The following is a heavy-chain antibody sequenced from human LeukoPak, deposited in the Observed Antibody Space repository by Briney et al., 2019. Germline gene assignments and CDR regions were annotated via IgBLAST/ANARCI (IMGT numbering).Heavy chain of an antibody. D-gene: IGHD2-8*01. Sequence: ASVKVSCKASGYTFTSYYMHWVRQAPGQGLEWMGIINPSGGSTSYAQKFQGRVTMTRDTSASTVYMELSSLRSEDTAVYYCARELVPDAFDIWGQGTMVTVSS. J-gene: IGHJ3*02. V-gene: IGHV1-46*01. CDR2: INPSGGST. CDR3: ARELVPDAFDI. CDR1: GYTFTSYY.